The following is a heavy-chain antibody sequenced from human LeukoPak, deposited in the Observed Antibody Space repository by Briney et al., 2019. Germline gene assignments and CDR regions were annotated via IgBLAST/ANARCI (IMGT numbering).Heavy chain of an antibody. CDR1: GFTFSSYE. CDR3: AREISRGWFDP. J-gene: IGHJ5*02. V-gene: IGHV3-48*03. CDR2: ISSSGSTI. Sequence: GGSLRLSCAASGFTFSSYEMNWVRQAPGKGLEWVSYISSSGSTIYYADSVKGRFTISRDNAKNSLYLQMNSLRAEDTAVYYCAREISRGWFDPWGQRTLVTVSS. D-gene: IGHD2-15*01.